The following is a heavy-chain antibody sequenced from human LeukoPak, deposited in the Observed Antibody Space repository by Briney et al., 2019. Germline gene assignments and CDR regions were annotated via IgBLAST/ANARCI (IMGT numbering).Heavy chain of an antibody. CDR3: ARDRCSSTSCYVDY. CDR2: IYYSGST. J-gene: IGHJ4*02. CDR1: GGSVSSGSYY. V-gene: IGHV4-61*01. Sequence: SETPSLTCTVSGGSVSSGSYYWSWIRQPPGKGLEWIGYIYYSGSTNYNPSLKSRVTISVDTSKNQFSPKLSSVTAADTAVYYCARDRCSSTSCYVDYWGQGTLVTVSS. D-gene: IGHD2-2*01.